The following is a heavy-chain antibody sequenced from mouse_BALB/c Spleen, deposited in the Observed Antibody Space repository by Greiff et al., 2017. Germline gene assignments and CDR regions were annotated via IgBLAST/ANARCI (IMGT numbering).Heavy chain of an antibody. V-gene: IGHV5-6*01. Sequence: EVHLVESGGDLVKPGGSLKLSCAASGFTFSSYGMSWVRQTPDKRLEWVATISSGGSYTYYPDSVKGRFTISRDNAKNTLYLQMSSLKSEDTAMYYCASPNVYAMDYWGQGTSGTVSS. D-gene: IGHD4-1*01. CDR3: ASPNVYAMDY. CDR1: GFTFSSYG. J-gene: IGHJ4*01. CDR2: ISSGGSYT.